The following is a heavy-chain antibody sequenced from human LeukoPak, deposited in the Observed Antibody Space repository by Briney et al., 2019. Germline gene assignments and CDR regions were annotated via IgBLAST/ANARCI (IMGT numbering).Heavy chain of an antibody. J-gene: IGHJ6*04. Sequence: AGGSLRLSCAASGFTFSGSAMHWVRQASGKGLEWVGRIRSKANSYATAYAASVKGRFTTSRDDSKNTAYLQMNSLKTEDTAVYYCTRSGSVVVVVAATRHYYYGMDVWGKGTTVTVSS. V-gene: IGHV3-73*01. CDR3: TRSGSVVVVVAATRHYYYGMDV. CDR1: GFTFSGSA. CDR2: IRSKANSYAT. D-gene: IGHD2-15*01.